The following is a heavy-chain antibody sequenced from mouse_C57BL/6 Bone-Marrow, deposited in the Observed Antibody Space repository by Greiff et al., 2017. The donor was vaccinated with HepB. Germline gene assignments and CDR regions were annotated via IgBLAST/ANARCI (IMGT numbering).Heavy chain of an antibody. CDR3: ARRGLRFDY. Sequence: VQLQQSGPELVKPGASVKISCKASGYTFTDYYMNWVKQSHGKSLEWIGDINPNNGGTSYNQKFKGKATLTVDKSSSTAYMALRSLTSEDSVVYCCARRGLRFDYWGQGTTLTVSS. V-gene: IGHV1-26*01. CDR2: INPNNGGT. D-gene: IGHD6-2*01. J-gene: IGHJ2*01. CDR1: GYTFTDYY.